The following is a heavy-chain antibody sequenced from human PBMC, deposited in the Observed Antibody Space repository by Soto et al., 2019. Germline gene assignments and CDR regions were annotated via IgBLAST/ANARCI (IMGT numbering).Heavy chain of an antibody. J-gene: IGHJ6*02. D-gene: IGHD6-6*01. CDR2: IYPGDSDT. Sequence: PGESLKISCKGSGYIFSPYWIAWVRQMPGKGLEWMGIIYPGDSDTRYGPSFQGQVTISADKSINTAYLQWSSLRASDTAIYYCARRNPPSRDYNYYGMDVWGQGTTVTVSS. V-gene: IGHV5-51*01. CDR1: GYIFSPYW. CDR3: ARRNPPSRDYNYYGMDV.